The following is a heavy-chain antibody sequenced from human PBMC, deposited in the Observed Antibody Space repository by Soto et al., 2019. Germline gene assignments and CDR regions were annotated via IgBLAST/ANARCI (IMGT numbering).Heavy chain of an antibody. V-gene: IGHV1-3*01. D-gene: IGHD3-9*01. J-gene: IGHJ5*02. Sequence: QVQLVQSGAEVKKPGASVKVSCKASGYTFTSYAMHWVRQAPGQRLEWMGWINAGNGNTKYSQKFQGRVTITRDTSASTAYMELSSLRSEDTAVYYCASSAAILTGYHNWFDPWGQGTLVTVSS. CDR2: INAGNGNT. CDR3: ASSAAILTGYHNWFDP. CDR1: GYTFTSYA.